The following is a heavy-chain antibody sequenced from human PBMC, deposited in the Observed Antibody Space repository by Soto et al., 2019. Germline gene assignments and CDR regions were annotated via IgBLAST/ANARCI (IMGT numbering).Heavy chain of an antibody. CDR1: GYNFNGYY. V-gene: IGHV1-2*02. CDR3: ARAHGDYGNDC. J-gene: IGHJ4*02. D-gene: IGHD4-17*01. CDR2: INPNSGGT. Sequence: GASVKVSCKASGYNFNGYYMHWVRQAPGQGLEWMGWINPNSGGTNYAQKFQGRVTMTGDTSLSTAYMELSRLTSDDTAVYYCARAHGDYGNDCWGQGTLVTVSS.